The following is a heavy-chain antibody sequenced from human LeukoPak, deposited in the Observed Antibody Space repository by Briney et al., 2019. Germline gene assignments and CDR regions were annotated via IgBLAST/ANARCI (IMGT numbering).Heavy chain of an antibody. Sequence: PGGSLRLSCAASGFSFSIYTMNWVRQAPGKGLEWVSSISSGSSDRYYADSVKGRFTVARDNAKNSLYPQMKSLRAEDTAVYYCARDQYYYDSRRYSHYYGMDVWGQGTTVTV. CDR2: ISSGSSDR. D-gene: IGHD3-22*01. V-gene: IGHV3-21*01. CDR3: ARDQYYYDSRRYSHYYGMDV. CDR1: GFSFSIYT. J-gene: IGHJ6*02.